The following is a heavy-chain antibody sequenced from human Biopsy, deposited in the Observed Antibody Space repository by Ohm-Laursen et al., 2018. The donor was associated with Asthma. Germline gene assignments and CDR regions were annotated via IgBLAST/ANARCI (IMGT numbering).Heavy chain of an antibody. CDR2: ISWNSGNI. CDR1: GFRFDDYA. CDR3: AKDMGAGGNDPDSFIGYYGMDV. Sequence: RSLRLSCTAFGFRFDDYAMYWVRQAPGKGLEWVAGISWNSGNIGYAVSVKGRFIVSRDNVKSSLYLQMNSLRAEDTALYYCAKDMGAGGNDPDSFIGYYGMDVWGQGTTVTVSS. V-gene: IGHV3-9*01. D-gene: IGHD3-16*01. J-gene: IGHJ6*02.